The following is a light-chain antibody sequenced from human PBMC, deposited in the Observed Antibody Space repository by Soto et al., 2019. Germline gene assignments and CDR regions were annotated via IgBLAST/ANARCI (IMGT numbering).Light chain of an antibody. CDR3: QHYGSSQWTFGQWT. J-gene: IGKJ1*01. CDR2: GAS. Sequence: IVMTQSPATLSVSPWQGATLSCMASQSASTNLAWYQQKPGQAPRLLIYGASTRATGIPDRFSGSGSGTDFTLTISRLEPEDSAVYFCQHYGSSQWTFGQWTFGQGTKVDIK. V-gene: IGKV3D-15*01. CDR1: QSASTN.